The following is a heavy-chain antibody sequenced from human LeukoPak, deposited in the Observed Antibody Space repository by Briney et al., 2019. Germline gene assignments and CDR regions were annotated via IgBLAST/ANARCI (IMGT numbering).Heavy chain of an antibody. CDR2: ISAYSSNT. D-gene: IGHD6-13*01. Sequence: ASVKVSCKASGYTFTNYGISWVRQVPGQGLEWMGRISAYSSNTNYAQKLQGRVTMTTDTSTSTAYMELRSLRSDDTAVYYCARDAPIIYTSSPNWLDPWGQGTLVSVSS. CDR1: GYTFTNYG. CDR3: ARDAPIIYTSSPNWLDP. J-gene: IGHJ5*02. V-gene: IGHV1-18*01.